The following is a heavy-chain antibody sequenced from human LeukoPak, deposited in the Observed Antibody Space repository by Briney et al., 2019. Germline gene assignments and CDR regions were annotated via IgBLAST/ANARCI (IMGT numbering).Heavy chain of an antibody. CDR2: ISAYNGNT. CDR1: GYTFTSYG. V-gene: IGHV1-18*01. CDR3: ARDRQGPTTNWFDP. Sequence: ASVKVSCKASGYTFTSYGISWVRQAPGQGLEWMGWISAYNGNTNYAQKLQGRVTMTTDTSTSTAYMELRSLRSDDTAVYYCARDRQGPTTNWFDPWGQGTLVIVSS. J-gene: IGHJ5*02. D-gene: IGHD1-1*01.